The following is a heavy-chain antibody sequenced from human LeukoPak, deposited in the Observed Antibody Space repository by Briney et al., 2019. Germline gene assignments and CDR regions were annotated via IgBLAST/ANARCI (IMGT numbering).Heavy chain of an antibody. D-gene: IGHD3-22*01. CDR2: ISYDGSNK. CDR1: GFTFSSYA. J-gene: IGHJ4*02. V-gene: IGHV3-30*04. Sequence: GGSLRLSCAASGFTFSSYAMHWVRQAPGKGLEWVAVISYDGSNKYYADSVKGRFTISRDNSKNTLYLQMNSLRAEDTAVYYCARAQKNYYDSSGYYRPGDYWAREPWSPSPQ. CDR3: ARAQKNYYDSSGYYRPGDY.